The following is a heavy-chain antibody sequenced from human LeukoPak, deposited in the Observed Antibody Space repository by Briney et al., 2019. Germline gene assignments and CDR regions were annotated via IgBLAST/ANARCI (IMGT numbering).Heavy chain of an antibody. CDR2: INPNSGGT. J-gene: IGHJ5*02. CDR1: GYTFTGYY. D-gene: IGHD1-1*01. V-gene: IGHV1-2*02. CDR3: ARDHSDTKPRPNWWFDP. Sequence: ASVKVSCKASGYTFTGYYMHWVRQAPGQGLEWMGWINPNSGGTKYAQKFQGRVTMTRDTSISTAYMELSSLRSEDTAVYYCARDHSDTKPRPNWWFDPWGQGTLVIVSS.